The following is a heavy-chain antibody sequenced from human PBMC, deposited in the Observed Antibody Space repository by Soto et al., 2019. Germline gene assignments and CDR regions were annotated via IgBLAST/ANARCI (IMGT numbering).Heavy chain of an antibody. V-gene: IGHV4-31*03. CDR3: AGIRLDYFDY. CDR1: GGSISSGGYY. J-gene: IGHJ4*02. CDR2: IYYSGST. Sequence: SETLSLTCTVSGGSISSGGYYWSWIRQHPGKGLEWIGYIYYSGSTYYNPSLKSRVTTSVDTSKNQFSLKLSSVTAADTAVYYCAGIRLDYFDYWGQGTLVTVSS.